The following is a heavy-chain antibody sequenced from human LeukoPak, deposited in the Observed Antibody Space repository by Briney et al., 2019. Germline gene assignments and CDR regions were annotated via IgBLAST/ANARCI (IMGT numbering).Heavy chain of an antibody. Sequence: PSETLSLTCTVSGASISSSDRYWGWIRQPPGKGLEWIGSIYYSGSTYYNPSLKSRVTISVDTSKNQFSLKLSSVTAADTAVYYCARRIDYYDSSGYYSYWFDPWGQGTLVTVSS. CDR1: GASISSSDRY. CDR3: ARRIDYYDSSGYYSYWFDP. D-gene: IGHD3-22*01. CDR2: IYYSGST. J-gene: IGHJ5*02. V-gene: IGHV4-39*01.